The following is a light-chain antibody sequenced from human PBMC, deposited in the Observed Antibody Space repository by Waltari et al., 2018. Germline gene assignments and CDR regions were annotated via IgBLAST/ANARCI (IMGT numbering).Light chain of an antibody. CDR3: QQRYNWPPLT. Sequence: EVVLTQSPATLSLSPGERATLSCRASQSVWSYLAWYQQKPGQAPRLLIYDTSNRATGVPARFSGSGSETDFTLTISSLEPEDFAVYYCQQRYNWPPLTFGGGTKVEMK. J-gene: IGKJ4*01. V-gene: IGKV3-11*01. CDR2: DTS. CDR1: QSVWSY.